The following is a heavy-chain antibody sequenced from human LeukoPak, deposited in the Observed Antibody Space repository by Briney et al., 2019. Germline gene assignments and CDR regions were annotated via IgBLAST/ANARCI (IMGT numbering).Heavy chain of an antibody. J-gene: IGHJ6*02. CDR1: GYTFTTYD. CDR3: ARGLSRVLYSSPDYYYYGMDV. D-gene: IGHD6-13*01. V-gene: IGHV1-8*01. CDR2: MNPDSGNT. Sequence: GASVKVSCKASGYTFTTYDINWVRQATGQGLEWMGWMNPDSGNTGYAQKFQGRVTMTRNTSISTAYMELSSLRSEDTAVYYCARGLSRVLYSSPDYYYYGMDVWGQGTTVTVSS.